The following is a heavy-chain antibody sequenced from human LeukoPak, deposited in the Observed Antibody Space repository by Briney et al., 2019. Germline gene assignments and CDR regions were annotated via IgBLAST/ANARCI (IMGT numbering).Heavy chain of an antibody. J-gene: IGHJ6*02. CDR2: IFGNGVRT. D-gene: IGHD3-16*01. Sequence: PGGSLRLSCAASGFTFSGHSMTGVRQTPGKGLEWVSVIFGNGVRTYYADSLKGRFTISRDNSKSTLYLQMNSLRADDTAVYYCARVGDWSNYFGMDAWGQGTTVSVSS. CDR3: ARVGDWSNYFGMDA. V-gene: IGHV3-23*01. CDR1: GFTFSGHS.